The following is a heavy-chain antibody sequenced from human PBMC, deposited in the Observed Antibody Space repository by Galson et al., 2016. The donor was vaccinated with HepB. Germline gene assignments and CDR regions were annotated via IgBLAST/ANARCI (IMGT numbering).Heavy chain of an antibody. V-gene: IGHV4-61*01. Sequence: SETLSLTCSVSGGSVNRGRYSWSWIRQPPGKGLEWVANIHYSGATRYHRSLQGRVTISADTSKNQFSLRLSSVTAADTAVYYCAGVAQELETRGYSDFDYGFYAYWGQGALVTVSS. CDR2: IHYSGAT. CDR1: GGSVNRGRYS. D-gene: IGHD5-12*01. CDR3: AGVAQELETRGYSDFDYGFYAY. J-gene: IGHJ4*02.